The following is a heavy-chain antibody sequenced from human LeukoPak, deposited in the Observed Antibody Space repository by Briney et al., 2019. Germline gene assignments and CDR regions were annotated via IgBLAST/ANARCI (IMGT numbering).Heavy chain of an antibody. D-gene: IGHD4-11*01. Sequence: GGSLRLSCAASGFTFSSCGMHCVRQAPGKGLEWVAVISYDGSNKYYAGSVKGRFTISRDNSKSTLYLQMNSLRAEDTAVYYCARVRPGSNYVDFDYWGQGTLVTVSS. J-gene: IGHJ4*02. CDR2: ISYDGSNK. CDR1: GFTFSSCG. V-gene: IGHV3-33*05. CDR3: ARVRPGSNYVDFDY.